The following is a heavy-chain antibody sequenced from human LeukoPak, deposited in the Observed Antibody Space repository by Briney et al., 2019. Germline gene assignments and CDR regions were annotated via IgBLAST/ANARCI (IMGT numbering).Heavy chain of an antibody. V-gene: IGHV3-9*01. D-gene: IGHD6-13*01. Sequence: PGGSLRLSCAASGFTFDDYAMHWVRHAPGKGLEWVSGISWNSGSIGYADSVKGRFTISRDNAKNSLYLQMNSLRAEDTALYYCAKGKQGWFDPWGQGTLVTVSS. CDR2: ISWNSGSI. CDR3: AKGKQGWFDP. CDR1: GFTFDDYA. J-gene: IGHJ5*02.